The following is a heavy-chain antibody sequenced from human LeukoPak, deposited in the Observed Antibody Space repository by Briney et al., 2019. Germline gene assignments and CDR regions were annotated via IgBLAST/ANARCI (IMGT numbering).Heavy chain of an antibody. V-gene: IGHV4-34*01. Sequence: SETLSLTCAVYGGSFSDYDWSWLRQSPEKGLEWIGEINDSGRTHYNPSLKSRVTISVDTAKYQFSLSLSSLTAADTAVYYCARGLDLEGLDYWGQGTLVTVSS. CDR2: INDSGRT. J-gene: IGHJ4*02. CDR3: ARGLDLEGLDY. CDR1: GGSFSDYD. D-gene: IGHD1-1*01.